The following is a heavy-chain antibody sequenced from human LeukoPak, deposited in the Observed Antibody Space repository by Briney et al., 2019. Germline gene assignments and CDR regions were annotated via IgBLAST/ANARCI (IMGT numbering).Heavy chain of an antibody. Sequence: GGSLRLSCAASGFTFSSYGMHWVCQAPGKGLEWVAVIWYDGSNKYYADSVKGRFTISRDNSKNTLYLQMNSLRAEDTAVYYCARGDYYDSSGYPIDIWGQGTMVTVSS. CDR1: GFTFSSYG. CDR3: ARGDYYDSSGYPIDI. D-gene: IGHD3-22*01. V-gene: IGHV3-33*01. CDR2: IWYDGSNK. J-gene: IGHJ3*02.